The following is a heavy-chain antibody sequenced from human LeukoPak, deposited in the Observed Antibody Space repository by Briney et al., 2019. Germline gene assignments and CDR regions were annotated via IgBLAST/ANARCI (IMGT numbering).Heavy chain of an antibody. J-gene: IGHJ5*02. V-gene: IGHV1-18*01. CDR2: ISAYNGNT. D-gene: IGHD6-19*01. CDR3: ARSSGGWFKGWFDP. Sequence: ASVKVSCKASGYTFTSYGISWVRQAPGQGLEWMGWISAYNGNTNYAQKLQGRVTMTTDTSTSTAYMKLRSLRSDDTAVYYCARSSGGWFKGWFDPWGQGTLVTVSS. CDR1: GYTFTSYG.